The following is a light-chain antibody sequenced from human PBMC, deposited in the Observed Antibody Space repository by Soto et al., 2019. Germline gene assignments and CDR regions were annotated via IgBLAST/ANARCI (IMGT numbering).Light chain of an antibody. CDR2: DVS. CDR1: TSDVGRYNY. CDR3: NSYTSSSTYV. Sequence: QPASVSGSPGQSITISCTGTTSDVGRYNYVSWYQQHPGKAPKLIIYDVSNRPSGVSNRFSGSKSGNTASLTISGLQAEDEADYYCNSYTSSSTYVFGTGTKVTVL. V-gene: IGLV2-14*01. J-gene: IGLJ1*01.